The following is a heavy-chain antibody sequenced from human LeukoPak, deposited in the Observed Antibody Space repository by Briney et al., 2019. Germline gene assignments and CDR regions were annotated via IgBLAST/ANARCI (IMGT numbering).Heavy chain of an antibody. V-gene: IGHV1-24*01. CDR3: TTANRLTRDSSGYYPDS. D-gene: IGHD3-22*01. CDR2: FDPEDGEA. Sequence: ASVKVSCKVSGYTLTELSTHWVRQAPGKGLEWMGGFDPEDGEAIYAQKFQGTVTMTEDTSTDTAYMELSSLRSEDTAVYYCTTANRLTRDSSGYYPDSWGQGTLVTVSS. CDR1: GYTLTELS. J-gene: IGHJ4*02.